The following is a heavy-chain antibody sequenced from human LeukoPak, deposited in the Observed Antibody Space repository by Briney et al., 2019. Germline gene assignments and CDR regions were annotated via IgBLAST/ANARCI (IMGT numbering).Heavy chain of an antibody. Sequence: SVKVSCKASGGTFSSYAISGVRQAPGQGLEWMGGIIPIFGTPNYAQKFQGRVTFTTDESTSTAYMELSSLRSEDTAVYYCARDVPPRRVDTARRPHRDYYYYYMDVWGKGTTVTVSS. D-gene: IGHD5-18*01. CDR1: GGTFSSYA. J-gene: IGHJ6*03. V-gene: IGHV1-69*05. CDR2: IIPIFGTP. CDR3: ARDVPPRRVDTARRPHRDYYYYYMDV.